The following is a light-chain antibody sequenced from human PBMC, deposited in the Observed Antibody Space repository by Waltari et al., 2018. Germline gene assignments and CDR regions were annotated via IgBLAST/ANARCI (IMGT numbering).Light chain of an antibody. Sequence: QSALTQPPPASGPHGRSATTSCTGPNSYLGARNFVSWHQHHPDKAPKIIIYEVTRRPSGVPDRFSGSKYGNTASLTVSGLQAEDEAYYYCSSYAGNNIWVFGGGTKVTVL. J-gene: IGLJ3*02. CDR2: EVT. CDR1: NSYLGARNF. V-gene: IGLV2-8*01. CDR3: SSYAGNNIWV.